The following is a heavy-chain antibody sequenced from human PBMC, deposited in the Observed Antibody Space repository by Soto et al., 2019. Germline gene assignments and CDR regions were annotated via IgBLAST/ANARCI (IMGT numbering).Heavy chain of an antibody. V-gene: IGHV5-51*01. CDR3: ATHGLSSSTSFDY. Sequence: GESLKISCQGSGYTFPDYWIGWVRPMSGKGLEWMGIISPDDSGAKYSPSFQGQVTMSADKSINTAYLQWSSLKASDTAMYFWATHGLSSSTSFDYCGQVYLVTVSS. CDR1: GYTFPDYW. CDR2: ISPDDSGA. J-gene: IGHJ4*02. D-gene: IGHD6-6*01.